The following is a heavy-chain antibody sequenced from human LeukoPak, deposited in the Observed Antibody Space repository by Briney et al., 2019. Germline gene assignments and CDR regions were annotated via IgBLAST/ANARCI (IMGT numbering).Heavy chain of an antibody. CDR1: GGSFSGYY. V-gene: IGHV4-34*01. J-gene: IGHJ6*03. D-gene: IGHD5-12*01. CDR2: INHGGST. Sequence: SETLSLTCAVYGGSFSGYYWSWIRQPPGKGLEWIAEINHGGSTNYNPSLKSRVTISVDTSKNQFSLKLSSVTAADTAVYYCARTSWLRLYYYYYYYMDVWGKGTTVTVSS. CDR3: ARTSWLRLYYYYYYYMDV.